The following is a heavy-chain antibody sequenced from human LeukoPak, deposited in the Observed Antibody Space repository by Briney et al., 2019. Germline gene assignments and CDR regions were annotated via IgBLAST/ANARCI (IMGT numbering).Heavy chain of an antibody. D-gene: IGHD3-10*01. CDR3: ARRVGFYGSGSLNYFDP. Sequence: SETLSLTCTVSGGSINNYYWTWIRQPPGKGLEWIGSIFRTGSTYYSASLKSRVSISVDTSKNHIALKLTSVTASDTAVYFCARRVGFYGSGSLNYFDPWGQGILVSVS. V-gene: IGHV4-59*05. CDR2: IFRTGST. J-gene: IGHJ5*01. CDR1: GGSINNYY.